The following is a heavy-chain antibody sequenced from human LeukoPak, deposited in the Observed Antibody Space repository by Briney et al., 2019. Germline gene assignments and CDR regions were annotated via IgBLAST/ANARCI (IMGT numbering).Heavy chain of an antibody. CDR1: GFTFSSYA. D-gene: IGHD4-23*01. V-gene: IGHV3-23*01. Sequence: GGSLRLSCAASGFTFSSYAMSWVRQAPGKGLEWVSAISGSGGSTYYADSVKGRFTISRDNSKITLYLQMNSLRAEDTAVYYCAKLSMVVTQGFDYWGQGTLVTVSS. CDR3: AKLSMVVTQGFDY. J-gene: IGHJ4*02. CDR2: ISGSGGST.